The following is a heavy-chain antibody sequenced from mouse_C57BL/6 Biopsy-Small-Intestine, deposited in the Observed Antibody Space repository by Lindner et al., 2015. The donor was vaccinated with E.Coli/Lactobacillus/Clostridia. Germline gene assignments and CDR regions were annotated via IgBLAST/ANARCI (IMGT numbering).Heavy chain of an antibody. J-gene: IGHJ4*01. Sequence: VQLQESGGGLVKPGGSLKLSCAVSGFTFGDYGLHWVRQPPEKGLEWVAYISSGSSTFYYADTVKGRFTISRDNAKNTLFLQMTSLRSEDTAMYYCAREVYGHYGYYVMDYWGQGTSVTVSA. D-gene: IGHD2-10*02. CDR1: GFTFGDYG. V-gene: IGHV5-17*01. CDR2: ISSGSSTF. CDR3: AREVYGHYGYYVMDY.